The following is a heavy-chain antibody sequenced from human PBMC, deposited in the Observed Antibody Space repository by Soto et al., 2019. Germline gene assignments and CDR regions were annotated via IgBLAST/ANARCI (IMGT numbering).Heavy chain of an antibody. CDR3: ARSVFP. J-gene: IGHJ5*02. V-gene: IGHV4-59*06. Sequence: ALETLSLPCTVSGGSSISYYWSWIRQPPGKGLEWIGYIYYSGFTYYNPSLKSRVTISVDTSKNQFSLKLSSVTAADTAVYYCARSVFPWGQGTLVTVSS. CDR2: IYYSGFT. CDR1: GGSSISYY.